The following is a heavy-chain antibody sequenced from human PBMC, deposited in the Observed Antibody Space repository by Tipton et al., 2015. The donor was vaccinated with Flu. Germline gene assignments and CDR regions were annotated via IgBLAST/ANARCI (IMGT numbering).Heavy chain of an antibody. D-gene: IGHD6-19*01. Sequence: SLRLSCAASGFTVSGNQMSWVRQAPGEGLEWISVIFGGGTAYYADSVEGRFTISRDNSKNTLYLQMNSLGAEDTAIYYCARDPKAVAALYYFDYWGQGAPVAVSS. CDR3: ARDPKAVAALYYFDY. CDR1: GFTVSGNQ. V-gene: IGHV3-53*05. J-gene: IGHJ4*02. CDR2: IFGGGTA.